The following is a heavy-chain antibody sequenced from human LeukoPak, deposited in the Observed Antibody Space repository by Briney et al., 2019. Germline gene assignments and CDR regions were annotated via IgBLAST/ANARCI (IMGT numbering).Heavy chain of an antibody. CDR3: ARDRPLATYYDILTGYPYFDY. D-gene: IGHD3-9*01. CDR2: ISAYNGNT. Sequence: ASVKVSCKASGYTFTSYGISWVRQAPGQGLEWMGWISAYNGNTNYAQKLQGRFTMTTDTSTSTAYMELRSLRSDDTAVYYCARDRPLATYYDILTGYPYFDYWGQGTLVTVSS. V-gene: IGHV1-18*01. J-gene: IGHJ4*02. CDR1: GYTFTSYG.